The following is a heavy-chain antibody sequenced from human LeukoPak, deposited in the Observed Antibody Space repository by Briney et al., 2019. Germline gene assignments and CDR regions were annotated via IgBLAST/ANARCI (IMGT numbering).Heavy chain of an antibody. CDR2: IYHSGST. CDR1: GGSISSGGYS. V-gene: IGHV4-30-2*01. CDR3: ASRADDFWSGEAWFDP. D-gene: IGHD3-3*01. Sequence: PSETLSLTCAVSGGSISSGGYSWSWIRQPPGKGLEWIGYIYHSGSTYYNPSLKSRVTISVDRSKNQFSLKLSSVTAADTAVYYCASRADDFWSGEAWFDPWGQGTLVTVSS. J-gene: IGHJ5*02.